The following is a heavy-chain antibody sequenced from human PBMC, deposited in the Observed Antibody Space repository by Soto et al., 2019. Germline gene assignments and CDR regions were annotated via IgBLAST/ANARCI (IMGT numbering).Heavy chain of an antibody. V-gene: IGHV4-59*01. Sequence: PSETLSLTCTVSGGSMSSYYWTWLRQSPGKGLEWIGYIYSTGSSNQNPSLRDRVAVSADASKNQFYLTLSSMTAADTAVYYCARGERKVNWRPYFDTWGQGIQVTVS. J-gene: IGHJ5*02. D-gene: IGHD1-26*01. CDR1: GGSMSSYY. CDR2: IYSTGSS. CDR3: ARGERKVNWRPYFDT.